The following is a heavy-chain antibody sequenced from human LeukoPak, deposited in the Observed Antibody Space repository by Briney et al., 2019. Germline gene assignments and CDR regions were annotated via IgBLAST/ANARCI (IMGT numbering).Heavy chain of an antibody. V-gene: IGHV1-18*01. CDR2: ISAYNGNT. J-gene: IGHJ3*02. Sequence: GASVKVSCKASGYTFTSYGISWVRQAPGQGLEWMGWISAYNGNTNYAQKLQGRVTMTTDTSTSTAYMELRSLRSDDTAVYYCARGNTLTVALISHQGVFDIWGQGTMVTVSS. CDR3: ARGNTLTVALISHQGVFDI. CDR1: GYTFTSYG. D-gene: IGHD3-22*01.